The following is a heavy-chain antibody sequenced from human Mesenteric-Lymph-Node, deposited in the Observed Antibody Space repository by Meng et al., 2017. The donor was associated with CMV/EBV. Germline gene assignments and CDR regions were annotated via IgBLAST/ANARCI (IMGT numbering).Heavy chain of an antibody. D-gene: IGHD3-10*01. Sequence: GGSLRLSCAASGFTFSNYEMNWVRQAPGKGLEWVSYISSSGSTIYYADSLKGRFTISRDNAKNSLYLQMNSLRAEDTAIYYCARDYSGSGSYYTPAHWGQGTLVTVSS. V-gene: IGHV3-48*03. CDR1: GFTFSNYE. CDR2: ISSSGSTI. CDR3: ARDYSGSGSYYTPAH. J-gene: IGHJ4*02.